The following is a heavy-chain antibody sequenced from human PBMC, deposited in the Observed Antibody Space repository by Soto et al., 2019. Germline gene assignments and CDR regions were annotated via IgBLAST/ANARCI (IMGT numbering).Heavy chain of an antibody. Sequence: QVQLVQSGAEAKKPGSSVKVSCKASGGTFSSYAISWVRQAPGQGLEWMGGIIPIFGTANYAQKFQGRVTITADKSTSTAYMELSSLRSEDTAVYYCARKASTDTAMVMKYGMDVWGQGTTVTVSS. CDR3: ARKASTDTAMVMKYGMDV. J-gene: IGHJ6*02. V-gene: IGHV1-69*06. CDR1: GGTFSSYA. CDR2: IIPIFGTA. D-gene: IGHD5-18*01.